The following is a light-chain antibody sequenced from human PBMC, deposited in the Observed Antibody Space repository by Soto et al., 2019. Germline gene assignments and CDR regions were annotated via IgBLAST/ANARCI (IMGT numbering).Light chain of an antibody. CDR2: GAS. CDR1: QSVSSN. CDR3: QQRSNWPPT. Sequence: EIVITRFPTTLSVSPGERATLSCRASQSVSSNLAWYQQKPGQAPRLLIYGASTRATGIPARFSGSGSGTDFTLTISSLEPEDFAVYYCQQRSNWPPTFGPGTRWIS. J-gene: IGKJ3*01. V-gene: IGKV3-11*01.